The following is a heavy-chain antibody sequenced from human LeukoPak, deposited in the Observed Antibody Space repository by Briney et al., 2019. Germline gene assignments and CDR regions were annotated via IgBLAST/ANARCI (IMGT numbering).Heavy chain of an antibody. J-gene: IGHJ4*01. Sequence: GGSLRLSCAASGFTFSSYAMSWVRQAPGKGLEWVSAISGSGGSTYYADSVKGRFTISRDNAKNSLYLQMNSLRPEDTALYYCSTGPRSLPYWGPGTLVTVSS. CDR3: STGPRSLPY. V-gene: IGHV3-23*01. D-gene: IGHD4-23*01. CDR2: ISGSGGST. CDR1: GFTFSSYA.